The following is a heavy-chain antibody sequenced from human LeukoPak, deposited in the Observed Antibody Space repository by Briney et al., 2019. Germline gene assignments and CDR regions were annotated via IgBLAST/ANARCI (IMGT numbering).Heavy chain of an antibody. D-gene: IGHD3-10*01. CDR3: ARLETGLRSMVRGASRLY. V-gene: IGHV4-4*02. Sequence: PSETLSLTCTVSGGSISSSNWWSWVRQPPGKGLEWIGEIYHSGSTNYNPSLKSRVTISVDKSKNQFSLKLSSVTAADTAVYYCARLETGLRSMVRGASRLYWGQGTLVTVSS. CDR2: IYHSGST. J-gene: IGHJ4*02. CDR1: GGSISSSNW.